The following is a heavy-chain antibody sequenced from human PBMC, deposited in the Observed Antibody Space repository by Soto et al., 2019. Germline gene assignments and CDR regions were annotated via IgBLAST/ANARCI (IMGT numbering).Heavy chain of an antibody. CDR3: AKGADRPWFGEAYFPDN. J-gene: IGHJ4*02. V-gene: IGHV3-23*01. Sequence: EVHLLQSGGGLVQPGGSLRLSCVASKFMFSAYAMGWVRQSPGKGLEWVSSISGSEDVTYYAESVKGRFSILRDNSKNTLYLQMNSLRVEDTAIYFCAKGADRPWFGEAYFPDNWGQGTHVVVST. D-gene: IGHD3-10*01. CDR1: KFMFSAYA. CDR2: ISGSEDVT.